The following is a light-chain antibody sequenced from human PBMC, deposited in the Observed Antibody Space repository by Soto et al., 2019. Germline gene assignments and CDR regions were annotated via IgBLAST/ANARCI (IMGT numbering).Light chain of an antibody. CDR2: GAS. CDR3: QHYHNLPPFT. V-gene: IGKV1-33*01. CDR1: QDIRTS. J-gene: IGKJ3*01. Sequence: DIQMTQSPSSLSASVGGRVSITCQASQDIRTSLSWFQQKPGRAPKLLIYGASNLETGVPSRFRGSGSGTDFTFPISSLQPEDIATYYCQHYHNLPPFTFGPGTKVDIQ.